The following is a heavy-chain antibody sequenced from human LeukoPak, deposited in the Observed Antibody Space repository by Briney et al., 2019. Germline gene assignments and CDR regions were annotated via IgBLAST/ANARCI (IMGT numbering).Heavy chain of an antibody. CDR2: FYYNGDT. D-gene: IGHD2-21*01. CDR3: TRQGVMGTDY. J-gene: IGHJ4*02. Sequence: SETLSLTCTVSGGSISSSGYYWGWIRQSPETGLEWIGSFYYNGDTYYNPSLKNRVIISVDRSKNQFSLKVNSVTAADTAVYYCTRQGVMGTDYWSQGILVTVSS. CDR1: GGSISSSGYY. V-gene: IGHV4-39*01.